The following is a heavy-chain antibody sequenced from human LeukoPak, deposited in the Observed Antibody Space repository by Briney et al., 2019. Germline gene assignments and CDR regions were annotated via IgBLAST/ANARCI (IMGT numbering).Heavy chain of an antibody. V-gene: IGHV4-59*01. CDR1: GGPISSYY. D-gene: IGHD6-19*01. Sequence: PSETLSLTCTVSGGPISSYYWSWIRQPPGKGLEWIGYIYYPGSTNYNPSLKSRVTISVDTSKNQFSLKLSSVTAADTAVYYCARAFSSGWYPYSIGGLWFDYWGQGTLVTVSS. CDR2: IYYPGST. J-gene: IGHJ4*02. CDR3: ARAFSSGWYPYSIGGLWFDY.